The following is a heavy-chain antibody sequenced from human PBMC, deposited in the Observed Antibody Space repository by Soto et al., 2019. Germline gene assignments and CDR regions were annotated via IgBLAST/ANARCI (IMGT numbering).Heavy chain of an antibody. Sequence: SETLSLTCTVSGGSISSYYWSWIRQPPGKGLEWIGYIYYSGSTNYNPSLKSRVTISVDTSKNQFSLKLSSVTAADTAVYYCARTPPRDDSNYYFDYWGQGTLVTVSS. D-gene: IGHD4-4*01. CDR1: GGSISSYY. V-gene: IGHV4-59*01. CDR3: ARTPPRDDSNYYFDY. J-gene: IGHJ4*02. CDR2: IYYSGST.